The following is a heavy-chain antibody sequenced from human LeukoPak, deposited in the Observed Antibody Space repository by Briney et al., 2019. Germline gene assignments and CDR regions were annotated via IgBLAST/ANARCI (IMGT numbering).Heavy chain of an antibody. CDR3: ARSFYTYDQ. J-gene: IGHJ5*02. V-gene: IGHV3-48*04. Sequence: QPGGSLRLSCAASGFTFSSYGMHWVRQAPGKGLEWVSSISSSDNTIYYTDSVKGRFAISRDNAKNSLYLQMKSLRAEDTAVYHCARSFYTYDQWGQGTLVTVSS. CDR1: GFTFSSYG. D-gene: IGHD1-26*01. CDR2: ISSSDNTI.